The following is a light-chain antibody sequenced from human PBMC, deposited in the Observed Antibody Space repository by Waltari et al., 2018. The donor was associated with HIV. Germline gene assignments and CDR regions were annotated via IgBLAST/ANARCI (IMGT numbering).Light chain of an antibody. V-gene: IGLV1-47*01. CDR1: ISNLGGNF. Sequence: QSVVNQPPSASGTPGQNISISCSGDISNLGGNFVYYYQQRPGTAPRLLLYRNDQRPSGVPDRFSCSKSATSASLAISGLRSEDEADYHCSTWDNSLSHWVFGGWTKVTVL. CDR2: RND. CDR3: STWDNSLSHWV. J-gene: IGLJ3*02.